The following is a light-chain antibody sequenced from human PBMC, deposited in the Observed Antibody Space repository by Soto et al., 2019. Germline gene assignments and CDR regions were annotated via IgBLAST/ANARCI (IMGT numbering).Light chain of an antibody. Sequence: EIVMTQSPGTLSLYPGESATLSCRASQSVSSNLAWYQQKPGQAPRLLIYGASTRATGIPARFSGSGSGTEFTLTISSLQSEDFAVYYCQQYNNWPLTFGGGTKVDNK. CDR2: GAS. CDR3: QQYNNWPLT. V-gene: IGKV3-15*01. CDR1: QSVSSN. J-gene: IGKJ4*01.